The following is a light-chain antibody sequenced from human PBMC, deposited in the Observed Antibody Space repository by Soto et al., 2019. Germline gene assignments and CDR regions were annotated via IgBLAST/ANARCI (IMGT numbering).Light chain of an antibody. CDR2: DDS. V-gene: IGKV1-5*01. CDR1: QNIDNL. CDR3: QQYNSYSPT. J-gene: IGKJ1*01. Sequence: DIQRTQSPSTLSASVGDSVAITCRASQNIDNLLAWYQQKPGQAPKVVIFDDSRLETGVPSRFSGSGSGTTFTLTISSLQPADFATYYCQQYNSYSPTFGPGTKVDIK.